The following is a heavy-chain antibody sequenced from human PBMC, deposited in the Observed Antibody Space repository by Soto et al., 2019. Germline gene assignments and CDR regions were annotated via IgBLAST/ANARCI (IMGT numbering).Heavy chain of an antibody. CDR3: ATRFCSGGTCYRTIDY. D-gene: IGHD2-15*01. Sequence: GGSLRLSCAASGFPFTNYAMAWVRQAPGKGLEWVSTISGSGDDTYYADSVKGRFTISRDNSKATLYLQMKNLRDADTAVFYCATRFCSGGTCYRTIDYWGQGTLVTVSS. CDR1: GFPFTNYA. V-gene: IGHV3-23*01. J-gene: IGHJ4*02. CDR2: ISGSGDDT.